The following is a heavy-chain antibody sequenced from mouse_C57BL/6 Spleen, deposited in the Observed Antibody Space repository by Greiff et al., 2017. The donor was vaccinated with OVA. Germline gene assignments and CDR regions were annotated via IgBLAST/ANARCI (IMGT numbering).Heavy chain of an antibody. Sequence: QVQLQQPGAELVRPGTSVKLSCKASGYTFTSYWMHWVKQRPGQGLEWIGVIDPSDSYTNYNQKFKGKATLTVDTSSSTAYMQLSSLTSEDSAVYYCARKWNYSNYDYFDYWGQGTTLTVSS. V-gene: IGHV1-59*01. CDR3: ARKWNYSNYDYFDY. D-gene: IGHD2-5*01. CDR2: IDPSDSYT. CDR1: GYTFTSYW. J-gene: IGHJ2*01.